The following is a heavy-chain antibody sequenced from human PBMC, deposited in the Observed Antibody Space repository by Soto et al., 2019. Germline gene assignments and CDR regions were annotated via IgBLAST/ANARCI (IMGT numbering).Heavy chain of an antibody. CDR1: GYTFTGYY. CDR2: INPNSGGT. D-gene: IGHD6-19*01. J-gene: IGHJ2*01. CDR3: ARESGYSGGWYNWYFDL. Sequence: QVQLVQSGAEVKKPGASVKVSCKASGYTFTGYYMHWVRQAPGQGLEWMGWINPNSGGTNYAQKFQGWVTMTRDTSISPAYMEMSRLRSDDTAVYYCARESGYSGGWYNWYFDLWGRGTLVTVSS. V-gene: IGHV1-2*04.